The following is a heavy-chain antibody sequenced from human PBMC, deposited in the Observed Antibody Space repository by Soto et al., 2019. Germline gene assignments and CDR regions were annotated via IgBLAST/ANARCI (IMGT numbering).Heavy chain of an antibody. V-gene: IGHV1-3*01. CDR2: INAGNGNT. Sequence: QVHLVQSGAEVKKPGASVKVSCKASGYTFTIYAIHWVRQAPGQGLEWMGWINAGNGNTKYSQSFQGRVTITRDTSANTVYMELSGLTYEDTAVYYCARGVDYTMFGGFDYWGQGTMVTVSS. CDR1: GYTFTIYA. CDR3: ARGVDYTMFGGFDY. J-gene: IGHJ4*02. D-gene: IGHD3-10*02.